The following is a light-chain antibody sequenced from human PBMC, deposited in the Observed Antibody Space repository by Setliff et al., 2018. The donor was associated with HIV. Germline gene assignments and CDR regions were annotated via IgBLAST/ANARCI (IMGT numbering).Light chain of an antibody. CDR3: HHQSDTPGT. J-gene: IGKJ1*01. V-gene: IGKV3-20*01. Sequence: EIVLTQSPGTLSLSPGERATLSCRASQSVDSHLLAWYQQKPGQAPRLLIYGASSRATGIPDRFSGSASGTDFTLTISRLEPEDFAVYYCHHQSDTPGTFGQGTKVDIK. CDR1: QSVDSHL. CDR2: GAS.